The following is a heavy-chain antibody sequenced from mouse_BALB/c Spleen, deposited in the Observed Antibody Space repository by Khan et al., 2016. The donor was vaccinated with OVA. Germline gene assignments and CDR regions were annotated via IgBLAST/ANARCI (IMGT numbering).Heavy chain of an antibody. CDR3: ARITYYDGSY. V-gene: IGHV14-3*02. CDR1: GFNIKDTY. D-gene: IGHD1-1*01. CDR2: IDPENGYV. J-gene: IGHJ3*01. Sequence: VQLQQSGAELVKPGASVTLSCTASGFNIKDTYLHWVNQRPEQGLEWVGRIDPENGYVKFDPKFHGKATITADTSSSTVYLQLSSMTSEDTAVYYCARITYYDGSYWGQGTLVSVS.